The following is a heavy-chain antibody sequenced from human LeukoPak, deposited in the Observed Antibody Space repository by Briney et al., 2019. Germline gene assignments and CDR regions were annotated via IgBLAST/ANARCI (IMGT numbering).Heavy chain of an antibody. CDR3: ARERDGYNWGFDY. Sequence: SSQTLSLTCTVSGGSISSGGYYWSWIRQHPGKGLEWIGYIYYSGSTYYNPSLKSRVTISVDTSKNQFSLKLSSVTAADTAVYYCARERDGYNWGFDYWGQGTLVTVSS. CDR1: GGSISSGGYY. CDR2: IYYSGST. V-gene: IGHV4-31*03. J-gene: IGHJ4*02. D-gene: IGHD5-24*01.